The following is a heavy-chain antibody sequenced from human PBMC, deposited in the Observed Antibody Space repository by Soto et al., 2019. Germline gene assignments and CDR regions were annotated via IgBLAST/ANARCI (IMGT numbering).Heavy chain of an antibody. V-gene: IGHV1-18*01. Sequence: QVQLVQSGAEVRQPGASVKVSCKASGYTFINHGIIWVRQAPGQGLEWMAWIYPYNGNTNYAQKFLGRVTLTTDTSTSTAYMDLRSLTSDDTAIYYCSRDLNGAAWGGYWGQGTLVTVAS. CDR1: GYTFINHG. D-gene: IGHD2-8*01. CDR2: IYPYNGNT. CDR3: SRDLNGAAWGGY. J-gene: IGHJ4*02.